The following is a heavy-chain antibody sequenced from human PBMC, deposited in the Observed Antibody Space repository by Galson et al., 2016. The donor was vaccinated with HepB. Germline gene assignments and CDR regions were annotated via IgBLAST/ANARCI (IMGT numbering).Heavy chain of an antibody. J-gene: IGHJ4*02. Sequence: SVKVSCKASGYTFTGYYMHWVRQAPGQGLEWMGRINPNSGGTNYAQKFQGRVTMTWGTSISTAYMDLSSLRSDDTAVYYCARDLGITNFGMVTESPDYWGQGTLVTVSS. CDR1: GYTFTGYY. CDR2: INPNSGGT. D-gene: IGHD3-3*01. CDR3: ARDLGITNFGMVTESPDY. V-gene: IGHV1-2*06.